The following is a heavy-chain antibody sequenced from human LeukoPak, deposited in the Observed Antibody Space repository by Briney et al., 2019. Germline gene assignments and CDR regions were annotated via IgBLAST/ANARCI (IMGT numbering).Heavy chain of an antibody. J-gene: IGHJ4*02. CDR3: AKGGRWELSPDY. V-gene: IGHV3-23*01. CDR2: ISGSGDKT. D-gene: IGHD1-26*01. Sequence: GGSLRLSCAASGFTFSSYGMSWVRQAPGKGLELVSAISGSGDKTYYAGSVKGRFTISRDNSKNTLYLQMNSLRAEDTAVYYCAKGGRWELSPDYWGQGTLVTVSS. CDR1: GFTFSSYG.